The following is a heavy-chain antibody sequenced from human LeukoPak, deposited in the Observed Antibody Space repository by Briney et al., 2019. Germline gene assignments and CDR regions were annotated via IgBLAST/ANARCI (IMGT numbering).Heavy chain of an antibody. CDR3: AKSGDSSGYYFYYFDN. Sequence: PGGSLRLSCAASGFTFSSYDMSWVRQAPGKGLEWVSGISGDGGSTYYADSVKGRLTISRDNSKNTVHLQMNSLRAEDTAVYYCAKSGDSSGYYFYYFDNWGQGTLVTVSS. V-gene: IGHV3-23*01. CDR1: GFTFSSYD. J-gene: IGHJ4*02. D-gene: IGHD3-22*01. CDR2: ISGDGGST.